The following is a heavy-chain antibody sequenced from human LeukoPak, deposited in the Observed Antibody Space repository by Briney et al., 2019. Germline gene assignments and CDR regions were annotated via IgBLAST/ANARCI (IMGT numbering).Heavy chain of an antibody. CDR1: GFTFSNAW. CDR2: IKSKTDGGTT. D-gene: IGHD3-16*01. V-gene: IGHV3-15*01. J-gene: IGHJ6*03. Sequence: GGSLRLSCAASGFTFSNAWMSWVRQAPGKGLEWVGRIKSKTDGGTTDYAAPVKGRFTISRDDSKNTLYLQMNSLKTEDTAVYYCTTMAPSDFVGDYYYYYYMDVWGKGTTVTVSS. CDR3: TTMAPSDFVGDYYYYYYMDV.